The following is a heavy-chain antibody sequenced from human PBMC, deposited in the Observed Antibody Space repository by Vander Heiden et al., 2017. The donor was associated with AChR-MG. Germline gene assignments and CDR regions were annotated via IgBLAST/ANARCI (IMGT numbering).Heavy chain of an antibody. Sequence: EVQLVESGGGLVQPGGSLSLSCAASGFTVSSNYMSWVRQAPGKGLEWVSVIYSGGSTYYADSVKGRFTISRDNSKNTRYLQMNSLRAEDTAVYYCVGGMVRGVIRDYWGQGTLVTVSS. V-gene: IGHV3-66*01. CDR3: VGGMVRGVIRDY. CDR1: GFTVSSNY. CDR2: IYSGGST. D-gene: IGHD3-10*01. J-gene: IGHJ4*02.